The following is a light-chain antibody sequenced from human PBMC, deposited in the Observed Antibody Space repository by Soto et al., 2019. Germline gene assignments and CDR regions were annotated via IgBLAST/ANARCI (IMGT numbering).Light chain of an antibody. Sequence: QPVLTQSPSASASLGASVKLTCTLSSGHSSYAIAWHQQQSEKGPRYLMKLNSDGSHSKGDGIPDRFSGSSSGAERYLTISSLQSEDEADYYCQTWGTGIHYVFGTGTKVTVL. J-gene: IGLJ1*01. CDR1: SGHSSYA. V-gene: IGLV4-69*01. CDR3: QTWGTGIHYV. CDR2: LNSDGSH.